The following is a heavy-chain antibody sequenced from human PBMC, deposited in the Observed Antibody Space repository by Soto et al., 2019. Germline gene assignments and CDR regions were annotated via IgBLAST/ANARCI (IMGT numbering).Heavy chain of an antibody. V-gene: IGHV3-74*01. D-gene: IGHD3-16*01. CDR3: ARVGNGEYVFYY. Sequence: EVQLVESGGGLVQPGGSLRLSCAASGFTFSNYWMHWVRQAPGKGLVWVSRINSDGGTTSYADSVKGRFTISRDNAKNTLYLQMNGLRAEDTAVSYCARVGNGEYVFYYWGQGTLVTVSS. CDR1: GFTFSNYW. J-gene: IGHJ4*02. CDR2: INSDGGTT.